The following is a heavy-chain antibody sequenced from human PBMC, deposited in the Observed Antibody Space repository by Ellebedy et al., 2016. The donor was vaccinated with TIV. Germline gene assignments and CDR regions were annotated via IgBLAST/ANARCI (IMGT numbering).Heavy chain of an antibody. CDR1: GFTFSISG. D-gene: IGHD3-3*01. V-gene: IGHV3-21*06. CDR3: SRDGREWSRDC. CDR2: VSRGREA. J-gene: IGHJ4*02. Sequence: GGSLRLXCAASGFTFSISGMTWVRQRPGKGLEWVATVSRGREAYYADPFKGRFFISRDNDLNSVFLQLNNLRVEDTAVYYCSRDGREWSRDCWGQGTLVTVPS.